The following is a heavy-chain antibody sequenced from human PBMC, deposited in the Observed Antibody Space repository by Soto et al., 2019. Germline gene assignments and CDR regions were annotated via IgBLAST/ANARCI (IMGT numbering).Heavy chain of an antibody. CDR3: ARGQRFSDWFDP. CDR1: GGTISGYY. J-gene: IGHJ5*02. D-gene: IGHD3-3*01. Sequence: QVHLQESGPGLVKPSETLSLTCSVSGGTISGYYWTWIRQPAGKGLEWIGRIYSSGNTKYNPSLQSRVTMSLDTSNNQCALRRTSVTAADTAVYYCARGQRFSDWFDPWGQGTLVTVSS. V-gene: IGHV4-4*07. CDR2: IYSSGNT.